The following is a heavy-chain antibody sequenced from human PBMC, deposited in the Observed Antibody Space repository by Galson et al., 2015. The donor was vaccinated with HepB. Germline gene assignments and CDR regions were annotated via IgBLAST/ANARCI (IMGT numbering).Heavy chain of an antibody. CDR3: ARGGYCSGGSCGVDY. CDR2: ISSSSSTI. CDR1: GFTFSSYS. J-gene: IGHJ4*02. D-gene: IGHD2-15*01. Sequence: SLRLSCAASGFTFSSYSMNWVRQAPGKGLEWVSYISSSSSTIYYADSVKGRFTISRDNAKNSLYLQMNSLRAEDTAVYYCARGGYCSGGSCGVDYWGQGTLVTVSS. V-gene: IGHV3-48*01.